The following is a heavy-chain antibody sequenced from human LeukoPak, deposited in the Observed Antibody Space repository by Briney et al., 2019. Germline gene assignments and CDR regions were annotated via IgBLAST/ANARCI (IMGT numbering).Heavy chain of an antibody. J-gene: IGHJ3*02. V-gene: IGHV1-18*01. Sequence: ASVKVSCKASGYTFTNYAMNWVRQAPGQGLEWMGWISAYNGNTELAQKFQGRVTLATDASTSTAYVELRSLTSDDTAVYFCARGGSRSRRGADAFDIWGQGTMVTVSS. D-gene: IGHD3-10*01. CDR2: ISAYNGNT. CDR3: ARGGSRSRRGADAFDI. CDR1: GYTFTNYA.